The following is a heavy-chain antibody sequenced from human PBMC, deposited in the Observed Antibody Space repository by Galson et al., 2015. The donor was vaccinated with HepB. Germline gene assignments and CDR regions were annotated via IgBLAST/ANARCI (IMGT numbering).Heavy chain of an antibody. J-gene: IGHJ3*02. Sequence: SLRLSCAASGFTVSSNYMSWVRQAPGKGLEWVSVIHSGGSTYYADSVKGRFTISRDNSKNTLYLQMNSLRAEDTAVYYCARVCGSSTSCYRDDAFDIWGQGTMVTVSS. V-gene: IGHV3-53*01. D-gene: IGHD2-2*01. CDR2: IHSGGST. CDR1: GFTVSSNY. CDR3: ARVCGSSTSCYRDDAFDI.